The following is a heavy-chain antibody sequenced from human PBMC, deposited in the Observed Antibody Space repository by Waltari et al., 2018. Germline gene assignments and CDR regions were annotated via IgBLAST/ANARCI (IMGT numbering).Heavy chain of an antibody. CDR1: GYSISSGYY. Sequence: QVQLQESGPGLVKPSETLSLTCAVSGYSISSGYYWGWIRQPPGKGLEWIGSIYHSGSTYYNPSLKSRVTISVDKSKNQFSLKLSSVTAEDTAVYYCAREMDGITGTTWGMGYFDYWGQGTLVTVSS. J-gene: IGHJ4*02. V-gene: IGHV4-38-2*02. D-gene: IGHD1-20*01. CDR3: AREMDGITGTTWGMGYFDY. CDR2: IYHSGST.